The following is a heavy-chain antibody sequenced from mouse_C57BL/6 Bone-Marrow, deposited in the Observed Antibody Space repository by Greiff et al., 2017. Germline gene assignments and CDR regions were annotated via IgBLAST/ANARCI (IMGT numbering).Heavy chain of an antibody. CDR3: TRRDYGSSYQYYFDY. J-gene: IGHJ2*01. D-gene: IGHD1-1*01. CDR2: IDPETGCT. V-gene: IGHV1-15*01. Sequence: QVQLQQSGAELVRPGASVTLSCKASGYTFTDYEMPWVKQTPVHGLEWIGAIDPETGCTAYTQKFKGQAILTADKSSSTAYMELRSLTSEDSAVXYWTRRDYGSSYQYYFDYWGQGTTLTVSS. CDR1: GYTFTDYE.